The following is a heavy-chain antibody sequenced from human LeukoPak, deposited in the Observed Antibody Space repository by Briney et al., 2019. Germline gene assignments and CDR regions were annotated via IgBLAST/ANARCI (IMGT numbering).Heavy chain of an antibody. V-gene: IGHV1-18*01. CDR1: GYTFTSYG. D-gene: IGHD3-22*01. CDR2: ISAYNGNT. CDR3: ARDVYYYDSSGFFDY. J-gene: IGHJ4*02. Sequence: ASVKVSCKASGYTFTSYGISWVRQAPGQGLEWTGWISAYNGNTNYAQKLQGRVTMTTDTSTSTAYMELRSLRSDDTAVYYCARDVYYYDSSGFFDYWGQGTLVTVSS.